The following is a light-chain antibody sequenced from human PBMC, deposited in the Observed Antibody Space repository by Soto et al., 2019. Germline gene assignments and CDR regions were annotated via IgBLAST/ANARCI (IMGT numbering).Light chain of an antibody. CDR2: EVS. J-gene: IGLJ3*02. V-gene: IGLV2-14*01. CDR1: SSDVGGYNY. Sequence: QSALTQPASVSGSPRQSITNSCTGTSSDVGGYNYVSWYQQHPGKAPKLMIYEVSNRPSGVSNRFSGSKSGNTASLTISGLQAEDEADYYCSSYTSSSTVFGGGTKLTVL. CDR3: SSYTSSSTV.